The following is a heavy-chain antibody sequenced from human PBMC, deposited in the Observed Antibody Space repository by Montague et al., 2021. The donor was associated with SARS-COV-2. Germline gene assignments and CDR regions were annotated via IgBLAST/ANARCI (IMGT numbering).Heavy chain of an antibody. Sequence: SETLSLTCAVHGTSYSGYYWNWIRQPPGKGLEWIGEINHGGSTKYSPSLKGRLTISADTSKNQFSLKLTSAAVADTAVYYCARLRDGVVPSPILGVGPYYSYYYMDVWGRGTTVTVSS. D-gene: IGHD3-10*01. J-gene: IGHJ6*03. CDR1: GTSYSGYY. CDR2: INHGGST. V-gene: IGHV4-34*01. CDR3: ARLRDGVVPSPILGVGPYYSYYYMDV.